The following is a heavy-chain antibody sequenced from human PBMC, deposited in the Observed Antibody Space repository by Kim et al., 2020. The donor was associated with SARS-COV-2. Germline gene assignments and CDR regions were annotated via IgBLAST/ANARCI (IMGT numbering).Heavy chain of an antibody. J-gene: IGHJ3*02. V-gene: IGHV1-24*01. Sequence: AQKFQGRVTMTEDTSTDTAYMELSSLRSEDMAVYYCATAYSGSYIGAFDIWGQGTMVTVSS. D-gene: IGHD1-26*01. CDR3: ATAYSGSYIGAFDI.